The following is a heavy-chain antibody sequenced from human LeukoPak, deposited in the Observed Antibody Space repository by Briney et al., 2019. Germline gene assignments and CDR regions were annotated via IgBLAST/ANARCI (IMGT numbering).Heavy chain of an antibody. D-gene: IGHD3-22*01. CDR1: GFTVSSNY. CDR3: ARDHTRSGYSYDAFDI. J-gene: IGHJ3*02. V-gene: IGHV3-53*01. CDR2: IYSGGST. Sequence: GGSLRLSCAASGFTVSSNYMSWVRQAPGKGLEWVSVIYSGGSTYYPDSVKGRFTISRDNSKNTLYLQMNSLRAEDTAVYYCARDHTRSGYSYDAFDIWGQGTMVTVSS.